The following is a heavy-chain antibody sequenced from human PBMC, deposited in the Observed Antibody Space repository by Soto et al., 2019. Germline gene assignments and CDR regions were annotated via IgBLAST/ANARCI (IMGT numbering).Heavy chain of an antibody. D-gene: IGHD6-13*01. CDR3: AKIAGYSSSWSYFDY. CDR1: GGTFSSYA. V-gene: IGHV1-69*13. J-gene: IGHJ4*02. CDR2: IIPIFGTA. Sequence: GASVKVSCKASGGTFSSYAIIWVRQAPGQGLEWMGGIIPIFGTANYAQKFQGRVAITADESTSTAYMELSSLRSEDTAVYYCAKIAGYSSSWSYFDYWGQGTLVTVSS.